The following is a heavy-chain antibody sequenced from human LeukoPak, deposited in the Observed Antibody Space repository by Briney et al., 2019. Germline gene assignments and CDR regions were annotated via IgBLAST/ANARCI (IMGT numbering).Heavy chain of an antibody. CDR1: GGSISSYY. CDR3: ARVTGYDWESSYDY. J-gene: IGHJ4*02. V-gene: IGHV4-59*01. Sequence: SETLSLTCTVSGGSISSYYWSWIRQPPGKGLEWSGYIYYSGSTNYNPSLKSRVTISVDTSKNQFSLKLSSVPAADTAVYYCARVTGYDWESSYDYWGQGTLVTVSS. D-gene: IGHD5-12*01. CDR2: IYYSGST.